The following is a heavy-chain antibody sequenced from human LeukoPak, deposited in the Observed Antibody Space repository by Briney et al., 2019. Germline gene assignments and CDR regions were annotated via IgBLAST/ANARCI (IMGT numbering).Heavy chain of an antibody. Sequence: RGSLRLSCAASGFTFRNYRMNWVRQAPGKGLEWVSSISTSSTYIFYADSVKGRFTISRDNAKNSLYLQMNSLRAEDTAVYYCARDYDSSGYYYPVYEYWGQGTLVTVSS. CDR2: ISTSSTYI. V-gene: IGHV3-21*01. D-gene: IGHD3-22*01. CDR3: ARDYDSSGYYYPVYEY. CDR1: GFTFRNYR. J-gene: IGHJ4*02.